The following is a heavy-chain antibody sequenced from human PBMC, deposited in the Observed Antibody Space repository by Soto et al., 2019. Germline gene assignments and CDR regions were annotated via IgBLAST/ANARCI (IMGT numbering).Heavy chain of an antibody. D-gene: IGHD3-9*01. CDR2: IGDGGGAI. Sequence: PGGSLRLSCAASGFTFSDYDMAWIRQAPGKGLECLAYIGDGGGAITYADSVKGRFTISRDNAKKSLYLQMSSLRAEDTAFYYCVKVGTYDVWTRSTYKWFDPWGQGTLVTVSS. V-gene: IGHV3-11*01. J-gene: IGHJ5*02. CDR3: VKVGTYDVWTRSTYKWFDP. CDR1: GFTFSDYD.